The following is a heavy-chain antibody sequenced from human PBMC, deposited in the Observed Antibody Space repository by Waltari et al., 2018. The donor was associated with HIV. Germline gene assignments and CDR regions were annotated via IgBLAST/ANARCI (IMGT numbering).Heavy chain of an antibody. CDR2: INPNSGGT. J-gene: IGHJ6*02. D-gene: IGHD4-4*01. V-gene: IGHV1-2*06. Sequence: QVQLVQSGAEVKKPGASVKFSCKASGYTFTGYYLHWVRQAPGQGLEWMGRINPNSGGTNYAQQFQGRVTRPRETSIRTAYMELGRLRCDDTAVYYCAREGARMTTMINYYYGMDVWGRGTTGTVSS. CDR1: GYTFTGYY. CDR3: AREGARMTTMINYYYGMDV.